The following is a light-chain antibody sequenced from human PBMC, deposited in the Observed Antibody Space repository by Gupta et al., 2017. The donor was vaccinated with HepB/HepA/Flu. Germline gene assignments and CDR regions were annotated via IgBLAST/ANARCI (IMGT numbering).Light chain of an antibody. CDR3: GTWHSSLSAGV. CDR2: ENN. Sequence: QSVLTQPPSVSAAPGPKVTISCSGSSSNIGNNYVSWYQQLPGTAPKLLIYENNKRPSGIPDRFSGSKSGTSATLGITGLQTGDEADYYCGTWHSSLSAGVFGGGTKLTVL. J-gene: IGLJ2*01. V-gene: IGLV1-51*02. CDR1: SSNIGNNY.